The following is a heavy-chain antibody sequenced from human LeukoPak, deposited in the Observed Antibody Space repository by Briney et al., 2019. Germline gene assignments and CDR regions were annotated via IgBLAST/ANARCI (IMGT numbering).Heavy chain of an antibody. CDR1: GGTFSSYA. Sequence: SVKVSCKASGGTFSSYAISWVRQAPGQGLEWMGGIIPIFGTANYAQKFQGRVTITADESTSTAYMELSSMRSEDTAVYYCARDKVFSGYYYDSSGYGMDVWGQGTTVTVSS. CDR2: IIPIFGTA. CDR3: ARDKVFSGYYYDSSGYGMDV. V-gene: IGHV1-69*13. J-gene: IGHJ6*02. D-gene: IGHD3-22*01.